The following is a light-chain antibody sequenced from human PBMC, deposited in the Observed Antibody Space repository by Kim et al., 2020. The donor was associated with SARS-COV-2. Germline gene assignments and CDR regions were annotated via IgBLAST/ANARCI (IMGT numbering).Light chain of an antibody. Sequence: LGKTVRITCHGDSLRTFYANWFQRKSGQAPVLVIYADKNRPSGIPDRFSGSRSGYPASLTITGAQAEDEADYYSNSRDTSDNRVVFGGGTQLTVL. J-gene: IGLJ2*01. CDR2: ADK. V-gene: IGLV3-19*01. CDR3: NSRDTSDNRVV. CDR1: SLRTFY.